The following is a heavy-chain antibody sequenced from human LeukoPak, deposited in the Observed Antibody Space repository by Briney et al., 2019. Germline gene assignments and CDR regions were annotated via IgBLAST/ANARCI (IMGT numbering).Heavy chain of an antibody. D-gene: IGHD6-19*01. V-gene: IGHV3-7*01. J-gene: IGHJ4*02. Sequence: GGSLRLSCTASGFIFNKYWMSWVRQAPGKGLEWVATVREDGAEKYYVDSVKGRFTISRDNAKNSLYLQMNSLRAEDTAVYYCARGGVAVAGIKLPFDYWGQGTLVTVSS. CDR3: ARGGVAVAGIKLPFDY. CDR1: GFIFNKYW. CDR2: VREDGAEK.